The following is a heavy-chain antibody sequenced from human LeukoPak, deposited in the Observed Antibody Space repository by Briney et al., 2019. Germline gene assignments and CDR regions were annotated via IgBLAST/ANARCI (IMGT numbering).Heavy chain of an antibody. Sequence: ASVKVSCKASGYTFTSYGISWVRQAPGQGLEWMGWISAYNGNTNYAQKLQGRVTMTTDTSASTAYMELRSLRSDDTAVYYCARVPLGYCSGGGCYSDAFDIWGQGTMVTVSS. CDR3: ARVPLGYCSGGGCYSDAFDI. V-gene: IGHV1-18*01. D-gene: IGHD2-15*01. J-gene: IGHJ3*02. CDR1: GYTFTSYG. CDR2: ISAYNGNT.